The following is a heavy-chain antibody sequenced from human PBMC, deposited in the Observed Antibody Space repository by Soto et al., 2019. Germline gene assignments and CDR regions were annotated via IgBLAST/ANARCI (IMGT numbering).Heavy chain of an antibody. CDR3: ARWRQPRYTADPYAVDV. Sequence: QVHLVQSGTEVKKPGSSVKVSCKASGGTFSSSGFSWVRQAPGQGLEWMGMIVPSLDTTNYAQKFQARVTITADEGTSTAYMELRSLRSEDTAVYYCARWRQPRYTADPYAVDVWGQGTRVIVSS. CDR1: GGTFSSSG. CDR2: IVPSLDTT. D-gene: IGHD3-16*02. V-gene: IGHV1-69*11. J-gene: IGHJ6*02.